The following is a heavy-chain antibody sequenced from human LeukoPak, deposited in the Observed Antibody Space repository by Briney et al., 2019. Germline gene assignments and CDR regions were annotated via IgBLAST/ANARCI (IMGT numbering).Heavy chain of an antibody. D-gene: IGHD3-22*01. Sequence: GGSLRLSCAASGFTFSDYYMSWIRQAPGKGLEWVSYISSSGSTIYYADSVKGRFTISRDNAKNSLYLQMNSLRAEDTAVYYCAGAYDSSGYYKPYYYGMDVWGQGTTVTVSS. CDR2: ISSSGSTI. V-gene: IGHV3-11*01. CDR1: GFTFSDYY. J-gene: IGHJ6*02. CDR3: AGAYDSSGYYKPYYYGMDV.